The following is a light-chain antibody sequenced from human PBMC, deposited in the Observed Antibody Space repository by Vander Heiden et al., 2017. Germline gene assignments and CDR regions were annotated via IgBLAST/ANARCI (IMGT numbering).Light chain of an antibody. CDR2: RAS. V-gene: IGKV1-5*03. CDR3: QHENSFPFT. Sequence: EIQTTQSPSTLSASVGDRVTITCRASQSISSWLAWYQQKPGKAPKLLIYRASNLESGVPSRFSGSGSGTEFTLTISSLQPDDFASYYCQHENSFPFTFGHGTKVDIK. J-gene: IGKJ3*01. CDR1: QSISSW.